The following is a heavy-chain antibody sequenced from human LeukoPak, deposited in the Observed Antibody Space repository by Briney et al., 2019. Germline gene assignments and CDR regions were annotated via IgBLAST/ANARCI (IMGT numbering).Heavy chain of an antibody. CDR1: GASINSAGSY. J-gene: IGHJ5*02. CDR2: IYYSGHT. Sequence: SQSLSLTCPVSGASINSAGSYWTWIRQHPGEGLEYFGLIYYSGHTYYNPSLKSRVTISADMSKNQFSLNLSSVTAADTAVYYCARIPGGGNWFDPWGQGTRVTASS. CDR3: ARIPGGGNWFDP. D-gene: IGHD1-14*01. V-gene: IGHV4-31*03.